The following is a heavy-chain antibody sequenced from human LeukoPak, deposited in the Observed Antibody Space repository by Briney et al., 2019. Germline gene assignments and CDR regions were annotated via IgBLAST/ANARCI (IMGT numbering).Heavy chain of an antibody. J-gene: IGHJ4*02. CDR3: TRDGSGSRIPFDC. V-gene: IGHV3-74*01. CDR1: GFAFGSHW. Sequence: GGSLRLSCAASGFAFGSHWMHWVRQAPGKGLVWVARIESDASNTRYADSVKGRFTISRDNANKTLYLQMNSLRAEDTAVYYCTRDGSGSRIPFDCWGQGTLVTVSS. CDR2: IESDASNT. D-gene: IGHD1-26*01.